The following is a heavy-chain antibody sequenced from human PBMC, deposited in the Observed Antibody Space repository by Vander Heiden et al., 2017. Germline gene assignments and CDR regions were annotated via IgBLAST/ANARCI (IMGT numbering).Heavy chain of an antibody. D-gene: IGHD4-17*01. V-gene: IGHV3-30-3*01. Sequence: QVQPVESGGGVVQPWRSLRLSCAAYGSPFSSYAMPWFRQAPGMGLQWVAVISYDGSNKYFADSVKGRFTISRDNSKNTLYLQMNSLRAENTAVYYCARDNHYGDYPSYFDYWGQGTLVTVSS. CDR3: ARDNHYGDYPSYFDY. CDR1: GSPFSSYA. J-gene: IGHJ4*02. CDR2: ISYDGSNK.